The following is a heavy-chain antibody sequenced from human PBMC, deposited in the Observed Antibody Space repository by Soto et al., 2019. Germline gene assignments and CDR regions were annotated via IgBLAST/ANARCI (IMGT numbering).Heavy chain of an antibody. CDR3: ATDLTKPYYYDSSGYYGYDY. Sequence: QVQLVQSGAEVKKPGASVKVSCKVSGYTLTELSMHWVRQAPGKGLEWMGGFDPEDGETIYAQKFQGRVTMTEDTSTDTAYMELSSLSSEDTAVYYCATDLTKPYYYDSSGYYGYDYWGQGTLVTVSS. D-gene: IGHD3-22*01. J-gene: IGHJ4*02. CDR1: GYTLTELS. V-gene: IGHV1-24*01. CDR2: FDPEDGET.